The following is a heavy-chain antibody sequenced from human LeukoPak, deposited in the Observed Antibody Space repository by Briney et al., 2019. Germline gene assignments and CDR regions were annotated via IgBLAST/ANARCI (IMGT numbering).Heavy chain of an antibody. Sequence: GGSLRLSCEASGFTFSSYNMNWVRQAPGKRLEWVSSITSSSSYVFYADSVKGRFTISRDNSKNTLYLQMNSLRAEDTAVYYCAKDLSGSLGLWFGELLSTPDYWGQGTLVTVSS. CDR1: GFTFSSYN. J-gene: IGHJ4*02. V-gene: IGHV3-21*04. D-gene: IGHD3-10*01. CDR2: ITSSSSYV. CDR3: AKDLSGSLGLWFGELLSTPDY.